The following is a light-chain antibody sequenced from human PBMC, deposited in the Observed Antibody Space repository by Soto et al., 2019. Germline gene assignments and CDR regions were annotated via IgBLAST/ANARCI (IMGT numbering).Light chain of an antibody. V-gene: IGLV2-8*01. CDR3: SSYAGNIVV. CDR2: EVT. Sequence: QSVLTQPPSASGSPGQSVSISCTGTSSDVGGYNYVTWYQQHPGKAPKLMIFEVTKRPSGVPDRFSGSKSGNTASLTVAGLQAEDEADYYCSSYAGNIVVFGGVTKLTVL. CDR1: SSDVGGYNY. J-gene: IGLJ2*01.